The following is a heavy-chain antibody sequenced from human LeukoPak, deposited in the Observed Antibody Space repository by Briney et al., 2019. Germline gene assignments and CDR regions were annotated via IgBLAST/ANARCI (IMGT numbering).Heavy chain of an antibody. CDR2: IKSKTDGGTT. Sequence: GGSLRLSCAASGFTFSNAWMSWVRQAPGKGLEWVGRIKSKTDGGTTDYAAPVKGRLTISRDDSKNTLYLQMNSLKTEDTAVYYCTTDWALYGGFDYWGQGTLVTVSS. CDR1: GFTFSNAW. CDR3: TTDWALYGGFDY. J-gene: IGHJ4*02. V-gene: IGHV3-15*01. D-gene: IGHD4-23*01.